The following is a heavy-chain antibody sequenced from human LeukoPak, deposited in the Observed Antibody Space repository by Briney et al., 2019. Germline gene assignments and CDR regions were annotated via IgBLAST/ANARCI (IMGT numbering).Heavy chain of an antibody. V-gene: IGHV3-48*01. Sequence: GGSLRLSCAASGFTFSSYSMNWVRQAPGKGLEWVSYISSCSSTIYYADSVKGRFTISRDNAKNSLYLQMNSLRAEDTAVYYCARDRDERSLRFDYWGQGTLVTVSS. D-gene: IGHD1-1*01. J-gene: IGHJ4*02. CDR1: GFTFSSYS. CDR3: ARDRDERSLRFDY. CDR2: ISSCSSTI.